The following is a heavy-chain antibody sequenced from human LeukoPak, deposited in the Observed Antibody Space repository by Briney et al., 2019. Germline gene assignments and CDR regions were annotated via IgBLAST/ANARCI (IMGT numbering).Heavy chain of an antibody. CDR1: GFTFSSYE. D-gene: IGHD5-18*01. CDR3: ARGLDDGYSYGLDY. J-gene: IGHJ4*02. CDR2: ISSSGTTI. V-gene: IGHV3-48*03. Sequence: GGSLRLSCAASGFTFSSYEMNWVRQAPGKGLEWVSDISSSGTTIHYADSVKGRFTISRDNAKNSLYLQMSSLRAEDRAVYYCARGLDDGYSYGLDYWGQGTLVTVSS.